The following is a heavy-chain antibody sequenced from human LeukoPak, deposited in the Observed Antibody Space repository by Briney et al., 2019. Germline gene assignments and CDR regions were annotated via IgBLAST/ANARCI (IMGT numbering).Heavy chain of an antibody. CDR2: INTNTGNP. CDR3: ARTPSLRTSRRAFDI. Sequence: GASVKPSCKASGYTFTNYAMNWVRQAPGQGLEWMGWINTNTGNPTYAQGFTGRFVFSLDTSVSTAYLQISSLKAEDTAVYYCARTPSLRTSRRAFDIWGQGTMVTVSS. J-gene: IGHJ3*02. CDR1: GYTFTNYA. D-gene: IGHD3-16*01. V-gene: IGHV7-4-1*02.